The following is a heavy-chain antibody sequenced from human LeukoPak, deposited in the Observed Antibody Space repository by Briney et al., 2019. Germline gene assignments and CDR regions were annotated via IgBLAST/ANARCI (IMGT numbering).Heavy chain of an antibody. CDR3: AKEGLDFWSGYLRIDY. D-gene: IGHD3-3*01. CDR1: GFTFSSYA. J-gene: IGHJ4*02. V-gene: IGHV3-23*01. Sequence: GGSLRLSCAASGFTFSSYAMSWVRQAPGKGLEWVSAISGSGGSTYYADSVKGRFTISRDNSKNTLYLQMNSLRAEDTAVYYCAKEGLDFWSGYLRIDYWGQGTLVTVSS. CDR2: ISGSGGST.